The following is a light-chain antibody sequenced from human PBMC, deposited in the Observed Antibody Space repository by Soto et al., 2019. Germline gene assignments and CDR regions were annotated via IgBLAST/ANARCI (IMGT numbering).Light chain of an antibody. V-gene: IGKV3-20*01. CDR2: GAS. J-gene: IGKJ5*01. CDR3: QQYGSSPST. CDR1: QSVSSSY. Sequence: EIVLTQSPVTLSLSPVSRATLSCRVSQSVSSSYLAWYQQKPGQAPRLLIYGASSRATGIPDRFSGSGSGTDFTLTIIRLEPEDFAVYYCQQYGSSPSTFGQGTRLEIK.